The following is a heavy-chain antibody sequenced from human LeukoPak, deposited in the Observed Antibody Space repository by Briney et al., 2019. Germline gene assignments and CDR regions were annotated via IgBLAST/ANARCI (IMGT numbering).Heavy chain of an antibody. CDR3: ARDEDIVVVPAAITLHDALDI. J-gene: IGHJ3*02. Sequence: GGSLRLSCAASGFTFSSYAMHWVRQAPGKGLEWVAVISYDGSNKYYADSVKGRFTISRDNSKNTLYLQMNSLRAEDTAVYYCARDEDIVVVPAAITLHDALDIWGQGTMVTVSS. V-gene: IGHV3-30-3*01. CDR1: GFTFSSYA. D-gene: IGHD2-2*02. CDR2: ISYDGSNK.